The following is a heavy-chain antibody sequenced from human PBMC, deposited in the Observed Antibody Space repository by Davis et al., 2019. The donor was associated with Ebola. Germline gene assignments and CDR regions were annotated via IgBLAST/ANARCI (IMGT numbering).Heavy chain of an antibody. Sequence: GGSLRLPCAASGLTFSSYAMHWVRQAPGKGLEWVAVISYDGSNKYYADSVKGRFTISRDNSKNTLYLQMNSLRAEDTAVYYCARDRRDSSGYYYSYYYYGMDVWGQGTTVTVSS. D-gene: IGHD3-22*01. J-gene: IGHJ6*02. CDR2: ISYDGSNK. CDR3: ARDRRDSSGYYYSYYYYGMDV. CDR1: GLTFSSYA. V-gene: IGHV3-30-3*01.